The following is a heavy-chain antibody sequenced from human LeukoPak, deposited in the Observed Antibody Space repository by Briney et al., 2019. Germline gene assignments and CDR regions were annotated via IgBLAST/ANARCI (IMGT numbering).Heavy chain of an antibody. D-gene: IGHD2-2*01. CDR1: GYSFTSYW. Sequence: HGESLKISCKGSGYSFTSYWIGWVRQMPGKGLEWMGIIYPGDSDTRYSPSFQGQVTFSADKSISTAYLQWSSLKASDTAMYYCARRSYCYSTSCYGYWFDSWGQGTLVTVSS. CDR2: IYPGDSDT. J-gene: IGHJ5*01. V-gene: IGHV5-51*01. CDR3: ARRSYCYSTSCYGYWFDS.